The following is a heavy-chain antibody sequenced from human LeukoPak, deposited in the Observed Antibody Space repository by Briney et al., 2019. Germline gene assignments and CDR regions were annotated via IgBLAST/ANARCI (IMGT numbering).Heavy chain of an antibody. D-gene: IGHD1-26*01. V-gene: IGHV3-15*01. Sequence: GGSLRLSCAASGFTFSNAWMSWVRQAPGKGLEWVGRIKSKTDGGTTDYAAPVKGRFTISRDDSKNTLYLQMNSLKTEDTAVYYCTTCSGSYYVDYFDYWGQGTLVTVSS. J-gene: IGHJ4*02. CDR3: TTCSGSYYVDYFDY. CDR2: IKSKTDGGTT. CDR1: GFTFSNAW.